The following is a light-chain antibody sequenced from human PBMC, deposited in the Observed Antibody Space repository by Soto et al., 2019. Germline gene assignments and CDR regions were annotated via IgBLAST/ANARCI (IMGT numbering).Light chain of an antibody. CDR2: DAS. J-gene: IGKJ1*01. V-gene: IGKV1-5*01. CDR1: QTISSW. CDR3: HQYQTYPWT. Sequence: DIQMTQSPSTLSASVGDRVTITCRASQTISSWLACYQQKPGKAPKLLIFDASSLESGVPSRFSGGGSGTEFTLTISILQPDDFATYYCHQYQTYPWTFGQGTKVEFK.